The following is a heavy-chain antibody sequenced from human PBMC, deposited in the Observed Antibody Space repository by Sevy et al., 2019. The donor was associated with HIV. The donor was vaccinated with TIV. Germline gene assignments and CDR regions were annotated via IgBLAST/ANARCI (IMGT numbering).Heavy chain of an antibody. J-gene: IGHJ6*02. V-gene: IGHV3-23*01. CDR3: AKDKGGLLPSYGMDV. CDR1: GLTFSSYA. Sequence: GGSLRLSCAASGLTFSSYAMAWVRQAPGKGLEWISAISGSGDRTYYAESVKGRFTISSDNSKNMVYLQMNSLRAEDTAVYYCAKDKGGLLPSYGMDVWGQGTTVTVSS. CDR2: ISGSGDRT. D-gene: IGHD2-15*01.